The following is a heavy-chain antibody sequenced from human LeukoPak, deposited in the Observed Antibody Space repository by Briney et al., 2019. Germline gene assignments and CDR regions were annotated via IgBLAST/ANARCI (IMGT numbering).Heavy chain of an antibody. Sequence: SETLSLTCTVSGGSISSGSYYWSWIRQPAGKGLEWIGRIYTSGSTNYNPSLKSRVTISVDTSKNQFSLKLSSVAAADTAVYYCAREYCGGDCPNRLYYYYYYMDVWGKGTTVTISS. D-gene: IGHD2-21*02. CDR1: GGSISSGSYY. CDR3: AREYCGGDCPNRLYYYYYYMDV. V-gene: IGHV4-61*02. CDR2: IYTSGST. J-gene: IGHJ6*03.